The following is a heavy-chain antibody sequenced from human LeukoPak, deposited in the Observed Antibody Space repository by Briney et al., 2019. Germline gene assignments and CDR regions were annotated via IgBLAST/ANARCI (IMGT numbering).Heavy chain of an antibody. CDR1: GYTFNGYY. Sequence: PGASVKVSCKASGYTFNGYYMHRVRQAPGQGLEWMGWISAYNGNTNYAQKLQGRVTMTTDTSTSTAYMELRSLRSDDTAVYYCARSLGHYYGSGSYWYWFDPWGQGTLVTVSS. V-gene: IGHV1-18*04. J-gene: IGHJ5*02. CDR3: ARSLGHYYGSGSYWYWFDP. CDR2: ISAYNGNT. D-gene: IGHD3-10*01.